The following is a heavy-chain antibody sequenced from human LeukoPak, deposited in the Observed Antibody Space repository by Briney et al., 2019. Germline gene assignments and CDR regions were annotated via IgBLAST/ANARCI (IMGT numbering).Heavy chain of an antibody. CDR1: GFIVSSKY. J-gene: IGHJ4*02. CDR3: ARAGPIDY. CDR2: IYSGGST. V-gene: IGHV3-53*01. Sequence: GGSLRLSCAASGFIVSSKYMSWVRQARGKGLEWVSVIYSGGSTYYAASVEGRFTISRDNSKNTVYLQMNNLRVDDTAVYYCARAGPIDYWGQGILVTVSS.